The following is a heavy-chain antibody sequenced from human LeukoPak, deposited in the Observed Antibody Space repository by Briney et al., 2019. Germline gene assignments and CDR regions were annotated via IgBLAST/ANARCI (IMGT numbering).Heavy chain of an antibody. CDR2: ISGSGGST. CDR3: ARGSRGGYYDSSGSH. CDR1: GFTFSSYA. Sequence: GGSLRLSCAASGFTFSSYAMSWVRQAPGKGLEWVSAISGSGGSTYYADSVKGRFTISRDNSKNTLYLQMNSLRAEDTAVYYCARGSRGGYYDSSGSHWGQGTLVTVSS. V-gene: IGHV3-23*01. J-gene: IGHJ4*02. D-gene: IGHD3-22*01.